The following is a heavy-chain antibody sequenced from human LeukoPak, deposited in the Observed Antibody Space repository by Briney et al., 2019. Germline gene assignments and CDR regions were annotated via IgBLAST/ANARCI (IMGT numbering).Heavy chain of an antibody. CDR3: ARGFNNWNYRYYYYYMDV. J-gene: IGHJ6*03. V-gene: IGHV4-59*01. D-gene: IGHD1-7*01. CDR2: IYYSGST. Sequence: RPSETLSLTCTVSGSSISSYYWSWIRQPPGKGLEWIGYIYYSGSTNYNPSLKSRVTISVDTSKNQFSLKLSSVTAADTAVYYCARGFNNWNYRYYYYYMDVWGKGTTVTVSS. CDR1: GSSISSYY.